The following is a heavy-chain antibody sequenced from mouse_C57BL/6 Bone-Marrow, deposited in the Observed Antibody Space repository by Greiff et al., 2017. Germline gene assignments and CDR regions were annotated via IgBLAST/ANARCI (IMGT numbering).Heavy chain of an antibody. CDR3: ARNRAVTTAYYRDY. CDR1: GFSLTSYA. D-gene: IGHD1-2*01. Sequence: VQLVESGPGLVAPSQSLSITCTVSGFSLTSYAISWVRQPPGKGLEWLGVIWTGGGTNYNSALKSRMSLSNNNYKSQVFLKMNNLQTDNTARYYCARNRAVTTAYYRDYWGQGTTLTVSS. CDR2: IWTGGGT. J-gene: IGHJ2*01. V-gene: IGHV2-9-1*01.